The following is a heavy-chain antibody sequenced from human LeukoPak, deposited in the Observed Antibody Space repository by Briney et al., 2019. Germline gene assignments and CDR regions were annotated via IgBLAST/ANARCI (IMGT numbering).Heavy chain of an antibody. D-gene: IGHD5-18*01. Sequence: SETLSFTCAVYGGSFSGYYWSWIRQPPGNGLEWIGEINHSGSTNYNPSLKSRVTISVDTSKNQFYLKLSSVTAADTAVYYCARGDGDTAMVESSQALDYWGQGTLVTVSS. CDR2: INHSGST. J-gene: IGHJ4*02. CDR3: ARGDGDTAMVESSQALDY. V-gene: IGHV4-34*01. CDR1: GGSFSGYY.